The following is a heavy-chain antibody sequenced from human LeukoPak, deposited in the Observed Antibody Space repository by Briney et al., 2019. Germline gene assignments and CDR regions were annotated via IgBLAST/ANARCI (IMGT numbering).Heavy chain of an antibody. CDR2: ISYDGSNK. V-gene: IGHV3-30-3*01. CDR3: ARESVGHDAFDI. J-gene: IGHJ3*02. Sequence: PGGSLRLSCAASRFPFSSYAMHWVRQAPGKGLEWVAVISYDGSNKYYADSVKGRFTISRDNSKNTLYLQMNSLRAEDTAVYYCARESVGHDAFDIWGQGTMVTVSS. CDR1: RFPFSSYA.